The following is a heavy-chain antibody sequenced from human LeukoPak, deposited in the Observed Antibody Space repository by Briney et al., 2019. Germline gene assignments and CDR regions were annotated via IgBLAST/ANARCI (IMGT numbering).Heavy chain of an antibody. CDR3: AKFRVPAAIRYDAFDI. Sequence: GGSLRLSCAASGFTFSSYAMSWVRQAPGKGLEWVSAISGSGGSTYYADSVKGRFTISRDNSKNTLYLQMNSLRAEDTAVYYCAKFRVPAAIRYDAFDIWGQGTMVTVSS. CDR1: GFTFSSYA. CDR2: ISGSGGST. V-gene: IGHV3-23*01. J-gene: IGHJ3*02. D-gene: IGHD2-2*02.